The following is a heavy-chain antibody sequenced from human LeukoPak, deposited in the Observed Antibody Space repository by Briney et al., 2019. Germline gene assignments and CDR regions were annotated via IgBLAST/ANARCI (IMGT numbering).Heavy chain of an antibody. CDR1: GFTFSSYA. CDR2: IWYDGSNQ. V-gene: IGHV3-33*08. CDR3: ARGYSYGPPGRDAFDI. D-gene: IGHD5-18*01. Sequence: GGSLRLSCAASGFTFSSYAMSWVRQAPGQGLGWVALIWYDGSNQYYADSVKGRFTISRDNSKNTLYLQMNGLRAEDTAVYYCARGYSYGPPGRDAFDIWGQGTMVTVSS. J-gene: IGHJ3*02.